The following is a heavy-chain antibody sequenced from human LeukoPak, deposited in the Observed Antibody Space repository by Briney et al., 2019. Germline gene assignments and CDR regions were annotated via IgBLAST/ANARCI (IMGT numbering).Heavy chain of an antibody. D-gene: IGHD2-21*02. CDR3: ARSIYCGGDCYLTGAFDI. V-gene: IGHV3-21*01. CDR1: GFTFSSYN. J-gene: IGHJ3*02. CDR2: ISSSSSYI. Sequence: GGSLRLSCAASGFTFSSYNMNWVRQAPGKGLEWVSSISSSSSYIYYADSVKGRFTIYRDNAKNSLYLQMNSLTAEDTAVYYCARSIYCGGDCYLTGAFDIWGQGTMVTVSS.